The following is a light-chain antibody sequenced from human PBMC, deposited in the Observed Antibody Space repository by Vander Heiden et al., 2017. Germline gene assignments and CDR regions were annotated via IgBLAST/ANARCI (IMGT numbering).Light chain of an antibody. J-gene: IGKJ1*01. CDR3: QKYNGFPWT. V-gene: IGKV1-5*03. CDR1: QGISKW. CDR2: QAS. Sequence: DIQMTQSPATLSVSVGVRVTITCRASQGISKWLAWYQQKPGKAPKLLVYQASRLENGVPSRFSGGGSGTEFTLTISSLQPDDFATYFCQKYNGFPWTFGQGTKVEIK.